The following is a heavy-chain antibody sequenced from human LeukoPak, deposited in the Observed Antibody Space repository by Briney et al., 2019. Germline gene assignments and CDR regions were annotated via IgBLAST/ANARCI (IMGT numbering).Heavy chain of an antibody. V-gene: IGHV4-38-2*02. J-gene: IGHJ3*02. CDR1: GYSISSGYY. Sequence: SETLSLTCTVSGYSISSGYYWGWIRQPPGKGLEWIGSIYHSGSTYYNPSLKSRVTMSVDTSKNQFSLKLSSVTAADTAVYYCARSLAAYYYDSSGYRASAFDIWGQGTMVTVSS. D-gene: IGHD3-22*01. CDR3: ARSLAAYYYDSSGYRASAFDI. CDR2: IYHSGST.